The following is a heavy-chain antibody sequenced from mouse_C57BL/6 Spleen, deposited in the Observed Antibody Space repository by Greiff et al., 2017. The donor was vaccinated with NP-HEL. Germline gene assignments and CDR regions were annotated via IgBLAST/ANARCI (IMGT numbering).Heavy chain of an antibody. V-gene: IGHV1-64*01. CDR1: GYTFTSYC. CDR3: ARFWWYPFAY. D-gene: IGHD1-1*02. CDR2: IHPNSGST. Sequence: VQLQQPGAELVKPGASVKLSCKASGYTFTSYCMHWVKQRPGQGLEWIGMIHPNSGSTNYNEKFKSKATLTVDKSSSTAYMQLSSLTSEDSAVYYCARFWWYPFAYWGQGTLVTVSA. J-gene: IGHJ3*01.